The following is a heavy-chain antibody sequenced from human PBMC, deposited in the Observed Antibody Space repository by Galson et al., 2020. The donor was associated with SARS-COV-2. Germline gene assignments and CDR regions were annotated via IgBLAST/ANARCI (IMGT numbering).Heavy chain of an antibody. CDR2: IWYDGSNK. CDR3: AKDGTDYGEYAVWYFDL. D-gene: IGHD4-17*01. Sequence: GGSLRLSCAASGFTFSSYGMHWVRQAPGKGLEWVAVIWYDGSNKYYADSVKGRFTISRDNSKNTLYLQMNSLRAEDTAVYYCAKDGTDYGEYAVWYFDLWGRGTLVTVSS. V-gene: IGHV3-33*06. CDR1: GFTFSSYG. J-gene: IGHJ2*01.